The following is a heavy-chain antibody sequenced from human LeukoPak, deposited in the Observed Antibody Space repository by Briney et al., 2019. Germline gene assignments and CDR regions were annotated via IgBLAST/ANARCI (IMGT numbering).Heavy chain of an antibody. D-gene: IGHD4-17*01. CDR2: VYYSGST. J-gene: IGHJ4*02. V-gene: IGHV4-31*03. CDR3: ARGSKTRSVTTHFDY. CDR1: GGSISSGGYY. Sequence: SETLSLTCTVSGGSISSGGYYWTWIRQLPGKGLEWIGYVYYSGSTYYNPSLKSRVTISVDTSKNQFSLKLSSVTAADTAVYYCARGSKTRSVTTHFDYWGQGTLVTVSS.